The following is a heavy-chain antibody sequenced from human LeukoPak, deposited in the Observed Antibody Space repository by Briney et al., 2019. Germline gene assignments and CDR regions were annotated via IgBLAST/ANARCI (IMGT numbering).Heavy chain of an antibody. CDR3: ARETGEVGATTGILVY. CDR2: ISSSSSYI. CDR1: GFTFSSYS. J-gene: IGHJ4*02. Sequence: PGGSLRLSCAASGFTFSSYSMNWVRQAPGKGLEWVSSISSSSSYIYYADSVKGRFTISRDNARKSLYLQMSSLRAEDTAVYYCARETGEVGATTGILVYWGQGTLVTVSS. D-gene: IGHD1-26*01. V-gene: IGHV3-21*01.